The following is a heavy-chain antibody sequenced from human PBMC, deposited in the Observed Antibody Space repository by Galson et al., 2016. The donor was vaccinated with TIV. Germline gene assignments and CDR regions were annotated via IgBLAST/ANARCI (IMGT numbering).Heavy chain of an antibody. Sequence: SVKVSCKASGYTFTSYYMHWVRQAPGQGLEWMGIINPSGGSTSYAQKFQGRVTMTRDTSTSTVYMELSSMRSEDTAVYYCARVLEVAGTDYWGQGTLVTVSS. J-gene: IGHJ4*02. CDR1: GYTFTSYY. D-gene: IGHD6-19*01. V-gene: IGHV1-46*01. CDR2: INPSGGST. CDR3: ARVLEVAGTDY.